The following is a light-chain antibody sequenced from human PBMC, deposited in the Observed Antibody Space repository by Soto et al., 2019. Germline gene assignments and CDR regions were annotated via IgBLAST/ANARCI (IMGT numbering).Light chain of an antibody. V-gene: IGKV3-15*01. CDR3: QQYDSFLVT. J-gene: IGKJ1*01. Sequence: DTLSLSPGERATLSRRASQSVGSNLAWYQQKPGQAPRLLIYYASTRATAIPVRFSGSGSGTEFTLTISGLQPDDFATYYCQQYDSFLVTFCQLSNVAIK. CDR2: YAS. CDR1: QSVGSN.